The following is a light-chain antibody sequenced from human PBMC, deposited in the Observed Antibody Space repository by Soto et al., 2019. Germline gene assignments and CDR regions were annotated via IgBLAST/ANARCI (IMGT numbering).Light chain of an antibody. CDR2: QHN. V-gene: IGLV6-57*01. CDR3: QSYDSNNWV. J-gene: IGLJ3*02. Sequence: NFMLTQPHSVSASPGKTVTISCTRSSGSIASSYVQWYQQRPGSSPTTVIYQHNQRPSGVPDRFSGSIDTSSNAASLTISGLKTEDEADYYCQSYDSNNWVFGGGTKLTVL. CDR1: SGSIASSY.